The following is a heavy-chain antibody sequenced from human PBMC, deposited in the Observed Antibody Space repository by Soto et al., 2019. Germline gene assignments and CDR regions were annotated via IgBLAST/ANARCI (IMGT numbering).Heavy chain of an antibody. J-gene: IGHJ4*02. Sequence: EVQLVQSGAEVKKSGESLKISCKASGYSFNNYWIGWVRQMPGKGLEWMGIIYPGDSDTRYSPSFEGQVTISADKSISTAYLQWSSLKASDTAMYYCVRSELVRVHYFDYWGQGTLVTVSS. CDR3: VRSELVRVHYFDY. CDR2: IYPGDSDT. V-gene: IGHV5-51*01. CDR1: GYSFNNYW. D-gene: IGHD6-6*01.